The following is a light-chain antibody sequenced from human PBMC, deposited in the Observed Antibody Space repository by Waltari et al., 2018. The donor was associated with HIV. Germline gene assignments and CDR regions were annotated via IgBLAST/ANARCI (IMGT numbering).Light chain of an antibody. CDR2: SNN. CDR3: AAWDDSLNVV. Sequence: QSVLTQPPSASGTPGQRVTISRSGSSANIGSNTVNWYQQLPGTAPKLLIYSNNQRPSGVPDRFSGSKSGTSASLAISGLQSEDEADYYCAAWDDSLNVVFGGGTKLTVL. J-gene: IGLJ2*01. CDR1: SANIGSNT. V-gene: IGLV1-44*01.